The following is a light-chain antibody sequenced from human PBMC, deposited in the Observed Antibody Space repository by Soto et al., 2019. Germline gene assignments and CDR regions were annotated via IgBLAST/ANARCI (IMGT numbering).Light chain of an antibody. CDR2: STN. CDR3: VLYLGSGIYV. J-gene: IGLJ1*01. V-gene: IGLV8-61*01. Sequence: QTAVTQAPSFSVSPGGTVTITCGLTSDSVSASNYPSWYQQTPGQTPRTLIYSTNSRSSGVPDRFSGSILGNKAALTITGAQADDESYYYCVLYLGSGIYVFGTGTKLTVL. CDR1: SDSVSASNY.